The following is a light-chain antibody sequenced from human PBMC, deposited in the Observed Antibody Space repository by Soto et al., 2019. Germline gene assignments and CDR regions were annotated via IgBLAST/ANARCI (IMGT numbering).Light chain of an antibody. CDR2: DDS. CDR3: QVWDTRSEHYV. V-gene: IGLV3-21*03. Sequence: SSVLQQSPSVSVSPGKKVILTCGGSSIGSKSVHWYQQKPGQAPVLVVYDDSDRRSGIPERFSGSNSGNTATLTITRVEAGDEADYHCQVWDTRSEHYVFGAGNKVTVL. CDR1: SIGSKS. J-gene: IGLJ1*01.